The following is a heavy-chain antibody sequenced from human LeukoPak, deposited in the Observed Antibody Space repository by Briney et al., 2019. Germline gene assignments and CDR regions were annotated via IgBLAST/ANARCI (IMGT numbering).Heavy chain of an antibody. CDR2: IRYNSSKR. CDR3: AKDRAGYRSSWYYFDY. Sequence: GGSLRLSCAASGFTFSSYVLHWVRQAPGKGREGVALIRYNSSKRYYADSVKGRFTISRDNSRNTVFLQMTGLRLEDTALYYCAKDRAGYRSSWYYFDYWGQGTLVTVSS. CDR1: GFTFSSYV. V-gene: IGHV3-30*02. D-gene: IGHD6-13*01. J-gene: IGHJ4*02.